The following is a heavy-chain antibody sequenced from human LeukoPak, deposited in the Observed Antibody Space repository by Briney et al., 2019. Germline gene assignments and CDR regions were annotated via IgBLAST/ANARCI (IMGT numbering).Heavy chain of an antibody. CDR2: ISSNGGST. CDR1: GFTFSSYA. J-gene: IGHJ4*02. V-gene: IGHV3-64*01. Sequence: GGSLRLSCAASGFTFSSYAMHWVRQAPGKGLEYVSAISSNGGSTYYANSVKGRFTISRDNSKNTLYLQMGSLRAEDTAVYYCAKDVTAAIHNFDYWGQGTLVTVSS. CDR3: AKDVTAAIHNFDY. D-gene: IGHD2-2*01.